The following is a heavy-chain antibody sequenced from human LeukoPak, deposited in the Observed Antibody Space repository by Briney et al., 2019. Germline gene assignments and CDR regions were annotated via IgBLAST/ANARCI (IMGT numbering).Heavy chain of an antibody. J-gene: IGHJ6*03. CDR1: GYTFTSYG. CDR3: ARSGVDYYGSGSYYNGGKYYYYMDV. D-gene: IGHD3-10*01. V-gene: IGHV1-18*01. Sequence: GASVKVSCKASGYTFTSYGISWVRQAPGQGLEWMGWSSAYNGNTNYAQKLQGRVTMTTDTSTGTAYMELRSLRSDDTAVYYCARSGVDYYGSGSYYNGGKYYYYMDVWGKGTTVTISS. CDR2: SSAYNGNT.